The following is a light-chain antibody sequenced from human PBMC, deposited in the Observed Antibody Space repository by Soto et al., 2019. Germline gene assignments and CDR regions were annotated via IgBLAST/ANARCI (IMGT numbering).Light chain of an antibody. V-gene: IGKV1-13*02. CDR1: QGISTL. CDR2: ESS. J-gene: IGKJ5*01. Sequence: AIQLTQSPSSLSASVGDRVTITCRASQGISTLLAWYLQKPGKAPKVLIYESSLLQRGVPSAFSGSRSGTDFTLTISSLQPEDFATYDCQHFKSFPITFGQGTRLEI. CDR3: QHFKSFPIT.